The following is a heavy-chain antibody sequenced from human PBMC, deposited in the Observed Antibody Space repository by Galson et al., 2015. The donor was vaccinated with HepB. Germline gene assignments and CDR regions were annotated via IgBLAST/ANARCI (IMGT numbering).Heavy chain of an antibody. V-gene: IGHV3-30-3*01. CDR2: ISYDGSNK. CDR3: ASGSTYYDILTGYYMMAPFDY. D-gene: IGHD3-9*01. Sequence: SLRLSCAASGFTFSSYAMHWVRQAPGKGLEWVAVISYDGSNKYYADSVKGRFTISRDNSKNTLYLQMNSLRAEDTAVYYCASGSTYYDILTGYYMMAPFDYWGQGTLVTVSS. J-gene: IGHJ4*02. CDR1: GFTFSSYA.